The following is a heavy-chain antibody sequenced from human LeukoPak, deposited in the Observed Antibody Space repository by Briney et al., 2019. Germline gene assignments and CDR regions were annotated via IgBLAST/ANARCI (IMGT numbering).Heavy chain of an antibody. CDR1: GYTFTGYY. CDR3: ARDPAGPNGWFDP. CDR2: INPNTGGT. Sequence: ASVKVSCKASGYTFTGYYTHWVRQAPGQGLEWMGWINPNTGGTNYAQKFQGRVTMTRDTSISTAYMEVSSLRSDDTAVYYCARDPAGPNGWFDPWGQGTLVTVSS. J-gene: IGHJ5*02. V-gene: IGHV1-2*02. D-gene: IGHD1-1*01.